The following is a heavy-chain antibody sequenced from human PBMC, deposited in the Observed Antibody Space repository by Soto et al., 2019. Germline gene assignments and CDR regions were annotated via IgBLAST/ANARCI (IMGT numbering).Heavy chain of an antibody. CDR1: GFTFSGYS. CDR3: ARQRGCDY. J-gene: IGHJ4*02. Sequence: EVQLVESGGGLVQPGGSLRLSCEASGFTFSGYSMSWVRQAPGKGLEWVANIKQDGSEKYYVASVKGRFTISRDNAKNSVYLQMNSLRADDTAVYYCARQRGCDYWGQGTLVTVSS. V-gene: IGHV3-7*01. CDR2: IKQDGSEK. D-gene: IGHD1-1*01.